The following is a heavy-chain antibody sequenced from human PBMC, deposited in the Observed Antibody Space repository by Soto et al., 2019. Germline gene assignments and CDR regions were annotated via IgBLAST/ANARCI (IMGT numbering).Heavy chain of an antibody. CDR2: ISYDGTNK. CDR3: ARDPKTSGGQHWAFNYFDS. Sequence: PGGSLRLSCAASGFSFSISPMHWVRQAPGKGPEWVALISYDGTNKFYADSVKGRFTISRDNSKSTLYLQVDSLRPEDAAVYYCARDPKTSGGQHWAFNYFDSWGPGTLITFSS. V-gene: IGHV3-30-3*01. J-gene: IGHJ4*02. D-gene: IGHD7-27*01. CDR1: GFSFSISP.